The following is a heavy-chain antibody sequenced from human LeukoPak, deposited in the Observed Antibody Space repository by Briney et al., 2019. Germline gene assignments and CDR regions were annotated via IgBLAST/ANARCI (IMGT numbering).Heavy chain of an antibody. V-gene: IGHV3-33*01. CDR2: IWYDGSNK. J-gene: IGHJ1*01. CDR3: ARDPVRYCSSTSCPTGYFQH. D-gene: IGHD2-2*01. Sequence: GGSLRLSCAASGFTFSSYGMHWVRQAPGKGLEWVAVIWYDGSNKYYADSVKGRFTISRDNSKNTLYLQMNSLRAEDTAVYYCARDPVRYCSSTSCPTGYFQHWGQGTLVIVSS. CDR1: GFTFSSYG.